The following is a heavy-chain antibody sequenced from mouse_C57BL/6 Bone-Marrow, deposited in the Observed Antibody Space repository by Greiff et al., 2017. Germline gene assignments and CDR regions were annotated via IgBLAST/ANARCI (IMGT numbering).Heavy chain of an antibody. J-gene: IGHJ3*01. Sequence: EVKLVESGAELVRPGASVKLSCTASGFNFKDDYMNWVKQSPEQGLEWIGWISPENGNTEYASKFQGKATITADTSSNTAYMQLRSLTSEDPAVYYCASDGDGYYGAYWGQGTRVTVSA. D-gene: IGHD2-3*01. CDR2: ISPENGNT. V-gene: IGHV14-4*01. CDR1: GFNFKDDY. CDR3: ASDGDGYYGAY.